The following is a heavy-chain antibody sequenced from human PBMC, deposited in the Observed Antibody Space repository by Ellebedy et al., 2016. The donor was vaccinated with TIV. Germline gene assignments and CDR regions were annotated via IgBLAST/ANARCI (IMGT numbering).Heavy chain of an antibody. V-gene: IGHV1-69*13. CDR2: IIPIFGTA. D-gene: IGHD3-9*01. J-gene: IGHJ4*02. CDR1: GGTFSSYA. Sequence: SVKVSCXASGGTFSSYAISWVRQAPGQGLEWMGGIIPIFGTANYAQKFQGRVTITADESTSTAYMELSSLRSEDTAVYYCARAVHTFLTGYYTYLDYWGQGTLVTVSS. CDR3: ARAVHTFLTGYYTYLDY.